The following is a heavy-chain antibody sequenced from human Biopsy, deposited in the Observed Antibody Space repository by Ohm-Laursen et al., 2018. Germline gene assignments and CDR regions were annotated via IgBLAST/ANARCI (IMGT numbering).Heavy chain of an antibody. CDR2: ITQSGST. Sequence: SETLSLTCPVYGGSFNGYFWSWIRQPPGKGLEWIGDITQSGSTNYSPSLKSRVTISVDTAKKQFSLSLRSVTAADTAVYYCARVPLPGIGAAYQGRFLYGMDVWGQGTTVPVSS. J-gene: IGHJ6*02. V-gene: IGHV4-34*01. CDR1: GGSFNGYF. CDR3: ARVPLPGIGAAYQGRFLYGMDV. D-gene: IGHD6-13*01.